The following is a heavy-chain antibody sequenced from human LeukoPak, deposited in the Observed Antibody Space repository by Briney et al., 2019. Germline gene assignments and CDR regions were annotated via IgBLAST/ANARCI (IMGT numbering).Heavy chain of an antibody. CDR2: IYHCGRT. J-gene: IGHJ3*02. V-gene: IGHV4-4*02. Sequence: SETLSLTCAVSGGSISSDNWWSWVRQPPGKGLEGSGEIYHCGRTNYSPSLKSRVTISVDKSKNQFSLKLTSVTAEDTAVYYCAKVLGVTMIVVVGSKAFDIWGQGTMVTVSS. D-gene: IGHD3-22*01. CDR3: AKVLGVTMIVVVGSKAFDI. CDR1: GGSISSDNW.